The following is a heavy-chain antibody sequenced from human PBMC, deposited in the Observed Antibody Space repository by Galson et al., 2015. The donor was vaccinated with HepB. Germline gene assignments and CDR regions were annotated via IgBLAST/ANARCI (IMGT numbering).Heavy chain of an antibody. D-gene: IGHD3-22*01. J-gene: IGHJ4*02. Sequence: SVKVSCKASGYTFTGYYMHWVRQAPGQGLEWMGRINPNSGGTNYAQKFQGRVTMTRDTSISTAYMELSRLRSDDTAVYYCARENYYDSSGNDYWGQGTLVTVSS. CDR3: ARENYYDSSGNDY. CDR2: INPNSGGT. CDR1: GYTFTGYY. V-gene: IGHV1-2*06.